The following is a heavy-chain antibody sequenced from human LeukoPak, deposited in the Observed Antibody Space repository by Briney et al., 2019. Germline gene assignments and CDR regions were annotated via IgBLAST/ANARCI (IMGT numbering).Heavy chain of an antibody. CDR3: ARGRVSSGWYLIYYGMDV. J-gene: IGHJ6*02. CDR1: GGTFSSYA. D-gene: IGHD6-19*01. CDR2: IIPIFGTA. Sequence: ASVKVSCKASGGTFSSYAISWVRQAPGQGLEWMGGIIPIFGTANYAQKFQGRVTITADESTSTAYMELSSLRSEDTAVYYCARGRVSSGWYLIYYGMDVWGQGTTVTVSS. V-gene: IGHV1-69*13.